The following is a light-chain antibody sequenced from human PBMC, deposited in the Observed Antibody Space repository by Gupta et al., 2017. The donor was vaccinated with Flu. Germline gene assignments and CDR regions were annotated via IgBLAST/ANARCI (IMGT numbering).Light chain of an antibody. J-gene: IGLJ1*01. Sequence: SYELTQPPSVSVSPGQTASITCSGDKLGDKYACWYQQKPGQSPVLVIYQDSKRPSGIPERFSGSTSGNTATLTISGTQAMDEDDYYCQAWDSSTEVFGTGTKVTVL. V-gene: IGLV3-1*01. CDR1: KLGDKY. CDR3: QAWDSSTEV. CDR2: QDS.